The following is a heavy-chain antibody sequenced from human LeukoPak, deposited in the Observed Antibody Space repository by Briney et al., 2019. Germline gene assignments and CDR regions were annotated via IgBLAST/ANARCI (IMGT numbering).Heavy chain of an antibody. CDR3: ARVVAATLYYYYGMDV. D-gene: IGHD2-15*01. V-gene: IGHV3-21*01. Sequence: PGGSLRLSCAASGLTFSSYSMNWVRQAPGKGLEWVSSISSSSSYIYYADSVKGRFTISRDNAKNSLYLQMNSLRAEDTAVYYCARVVAATLYYYYGMDVWGQGTTVTVSS. CDR2: ISSSSSYI. CDR1: GLTFSSYS. J-gene: IGHJ6*02.